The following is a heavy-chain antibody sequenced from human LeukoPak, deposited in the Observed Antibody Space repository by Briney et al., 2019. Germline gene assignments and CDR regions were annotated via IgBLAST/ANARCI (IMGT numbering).Heavy chain of an antibody. J-gene: IGHJ4*02. D-gene: IGHD3-22*01. CDR2: ISSSSGSQT. CDR3: ANRNYYAKSDYYSYYFDY. CDR1: GFTFSDHY. V-gene: IGHV3-11*03. Sequence: KPGGSLRLSCSASGFTFSDHYMSWIRQAPGKGLEGVSYISSSSGSQTVYADSVKGRFTISRDNSKNTLYLQMNSLRAEDTAVYYCANRNYYAKSDYYSYYFDYWGQGTLVTVSS.